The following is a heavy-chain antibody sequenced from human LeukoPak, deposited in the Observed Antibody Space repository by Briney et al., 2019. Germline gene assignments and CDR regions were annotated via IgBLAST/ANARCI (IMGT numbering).Heavy chain of an antibody. J-gene: IGHJ4*02. V-gene: IGHV3-23*01. D-gene: IGHD2-21*01. Sequence: PGGSLRLSCAASGFTFSSYAMSWVRQAPGKGLEWVSAISGSGGSTYYADSMKGRFTISRDNSKNTLYLQMNSLRAEDTAVYYCARSDGDFGDYWGQGTLVTVSS. CDR2: ISGSGGST. CDR3: ARSDGDFGDY. CDR1: GFTFSSYA.